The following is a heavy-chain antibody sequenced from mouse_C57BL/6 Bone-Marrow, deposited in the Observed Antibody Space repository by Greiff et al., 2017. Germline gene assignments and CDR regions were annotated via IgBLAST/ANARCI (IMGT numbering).Heavy chain of an antibody. CDR3: TGGSYCYAMDY. CDR1: GFTFSNYW. Sequence: EVQLVESGGGLVQPGGSMKLSCVASGFTFSNYWMNWVRQSPEKGLEWVAQIRLKSDNYATHYAESVKGRFTISRDDSKSSVYLQMNNLRAEDTGIYYCTGGSYCYAMDYWGQGTSVTVSS. D-gene: IGHD1-1*01. CDR2: IRLKSDNYAT. V-gene: IGHV6-3*01. J-gene: IGHJ4*01.